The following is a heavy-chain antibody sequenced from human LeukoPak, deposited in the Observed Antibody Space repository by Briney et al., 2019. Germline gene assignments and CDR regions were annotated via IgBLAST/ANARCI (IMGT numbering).Heavy chain of an antibody. CDR1: GCTFTDYY. CDR2: INPNSGGT. V-gene: IGHV1-2*02. Sequence: GASVKVSCKASGCTFTDYYMHWVRQAPGQGLEWMGWINPNSGGTSYAQKFQGRVTMTRDTSITTAYMNLSRLRSDDTAVYYCARVAEATTVVSPDYFHYWGQGTLVTVSS. D-gene: IGHD4-23*01. J-gene: IGHJ4*02. CDR3: ARVAEATTVVSPDYFHY.